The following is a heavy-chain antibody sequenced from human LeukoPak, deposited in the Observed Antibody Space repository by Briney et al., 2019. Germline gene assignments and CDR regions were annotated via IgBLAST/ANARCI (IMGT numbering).Heavy chain of an antibody. J-gene: IGHJ4*02. V-gene: IGHV4-39*01. D-gene: IGHD1-26*01. CDR1: GGSISSSSYY. CDR3: ARHRLQWELLLDY. Sequence: PSETLSLTCTVSGGSISSSSYYWGWIRQPPGKGLEWIGSIYYSGSTYYNPSLKSRVTISVDTSKNQFSLKLSSVTAADTAVYYCARHRLQWELLLDYWGQGTLVTVSS. CDR2: IYYSGST.